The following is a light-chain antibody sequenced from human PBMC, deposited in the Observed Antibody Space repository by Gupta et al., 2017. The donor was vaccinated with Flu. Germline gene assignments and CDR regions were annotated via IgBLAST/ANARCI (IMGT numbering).Light chain of an antibody. CDR2: SNN. J-gene: IGLJ2*01. CDR1: SSNIGGNA. V-gene: IGLV1-44*01. CDR3: GTWDDTVNGVV. Sequence: QSVLTQPPSTSGTPGQRVTIPCSGSSSNIGGNAVNWYQQFPGTAPKLLIYSNNQRPSWVPDRFSGSKSGTSASLAISGLQSEDEADYYCGTWDDTVNGVVFGGGTKVTVL.